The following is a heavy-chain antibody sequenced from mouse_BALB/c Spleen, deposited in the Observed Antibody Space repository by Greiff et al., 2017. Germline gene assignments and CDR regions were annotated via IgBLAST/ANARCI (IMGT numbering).Heavy chain of an antibody. Sequence: EVHLVESGGGLVQPGGSRKLSCAASGFTFSSFGMHWVRQAPEKGLEWVAYISSGSSTIYYADTVKGRFTISRDNPKNTLFLQMTSLRSEDTAMYYCARPFITTVVDYYAMDYWGQGTSVTVSS. D-gene: IGHD1-1*01. CDR2: ISSGSSTI. V-gene: IGHV5-17*02. CDR3: ARPFITTVVDYYAMDY. CDR1: GFTFSSFG. J-gene: IGHJ4*01.